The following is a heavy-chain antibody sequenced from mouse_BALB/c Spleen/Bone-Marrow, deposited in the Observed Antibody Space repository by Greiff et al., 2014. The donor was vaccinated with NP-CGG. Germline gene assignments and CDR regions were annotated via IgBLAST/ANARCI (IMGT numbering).Heavy chain of an antibody. V-gene: IGHV14-4*02. CDR2: IDPENGDT. Sequence: VQLQQSGAELVRSGVSVKLSCTGSGFNIKDSYIHWVKQRPGQGLEWIGWIDPENGDTEYAPKFQGKATMTADTSSNTAYLQRSSLTSEDTAVYYCTPYGNYAWQNWGQGTSITVSS. J-gene: IGHJ4*01. D-gene: IGHD2-10*02. CDR1: GFNIKDSY. CDR3: TPYGNYAWQN.